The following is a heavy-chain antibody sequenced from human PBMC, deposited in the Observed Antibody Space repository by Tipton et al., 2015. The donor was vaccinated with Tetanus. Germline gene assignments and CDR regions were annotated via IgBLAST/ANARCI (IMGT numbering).Heavy chain of an antibody. Sequence: SLRLSCEASGFTFSNYAMAWVRQAPGKGLEWVSFINGRGSTTNYEDSVRGRFTISRDNSKNMVFVQMHSLRAEDSAIYYCAREGTVQAAPGKHFDYWGQGTLVTVSS. J-gene: IGHJ4*02. D-gene: IGHD3/OR15-3a*01. CDR2: INGRGSTT. CDR3: AREGTVQAAPGKHFDY. V-gene: IGHV3-23*01. CDR1: GFTFSNYA.